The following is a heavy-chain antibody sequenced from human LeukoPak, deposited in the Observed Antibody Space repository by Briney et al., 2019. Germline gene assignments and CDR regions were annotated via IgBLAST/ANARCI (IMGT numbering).Heavy chain of an antibody. V-gene: IGHV3-53*01. D-gene: IGHD1-26*01. CDR1: GFTLSSNY. J-gene: IGHJ4*02. CDR3: ARGVGATFFDY. Sequence: GGSLRLSCAASGFTLSSNYMSWVRQAPGKGLEWVSVIYSGGSTYYADSVKGRFTISRDNSKNTLYLQMNSLRAEDTAVYYWARGVGATFFDYWGQGTLVTVSS. CDR2: IYSGGST.